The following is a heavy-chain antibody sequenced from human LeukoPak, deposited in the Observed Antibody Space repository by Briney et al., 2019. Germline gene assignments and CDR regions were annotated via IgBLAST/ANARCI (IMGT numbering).Heavy chain of an antibody. V-gene: IGHV7-4-1*02. CDR2: INTKTGNP. CDR1: GYTFTNYA. J-gene: IGHJ3*02. D-gene: IGHD2/OR15-2a*01. Sequence: ASVKVSCKASGYTFTNYAMNWVRQAPGQGLEWMGWINTKTGNPTYAQGFTGRFVFSLDTSVSTTYLQISDIKAEDNAVYYCARKNSFDAFDIWGQGTMVTVSS. CDR3: ARKNSFDAFDI.